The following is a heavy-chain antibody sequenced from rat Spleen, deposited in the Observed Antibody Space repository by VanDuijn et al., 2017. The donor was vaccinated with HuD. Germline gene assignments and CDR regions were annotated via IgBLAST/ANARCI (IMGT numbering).Heavy chain of an antibody. J-gene: IGHJ3*01. CDR1: GFTFSSFP. D-gene: IGHD1-5*01. V-gene: IGHV5-46*01. Sequence: EVQLVESGDGLVQPGRSMKLSCAASGFTFSSFPMAWVRQAPTKGLEWVATISSSGGRTYYRDSVRDRFTISRDNANNTLYLQMDSLRSEDTATYYCARRNIGTTWFGYWGQGTLVTVSS. CDR3: ARRNIGTTWFGY. CDR2: ISSSGGRT.